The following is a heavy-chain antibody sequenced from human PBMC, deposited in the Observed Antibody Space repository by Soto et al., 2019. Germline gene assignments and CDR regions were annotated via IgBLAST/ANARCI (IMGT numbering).Heavy chain of an antibody. CDR1: GFTFSDHY. Sequence: EVQLVESGGGLVQPGGSLRLSCAASGFTFSDHYMDWVRQAPGKGLEWVGRTRNKANSYNTEYAASVKGRFTISSDDSKNSLYLQMNSLKTEYTAVYYCASSLGYSCSGGSLHYDFDYWGQGTLVTVSS. CDR2: TRNKANSYNT. CDR3: ASSLGYSCSGGSLHYDFDY. J-gene: IGHJ4*02. D-gene: IGHD2-15*01. V-gene: IGHV3-72*01.